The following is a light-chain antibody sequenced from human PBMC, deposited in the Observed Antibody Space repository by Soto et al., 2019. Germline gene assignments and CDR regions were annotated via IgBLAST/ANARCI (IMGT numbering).Light chain of an antibody. CDR3: QQYNKWPPIT. CDR1: QSVSSK. V-gene: IGKV3-15*01. Sequence: EIVVTQSPATLSVSPGERATLSCRASQSVSSKLAWYQQKPGQAPRLLIYGASTRATGIPARFSGSGSGTDFTLTISSLQSEDFAVYYCQQYNKWPPITFGQGTRLEIK. CDR2: GAS. J-gene: IGKJ5*01.